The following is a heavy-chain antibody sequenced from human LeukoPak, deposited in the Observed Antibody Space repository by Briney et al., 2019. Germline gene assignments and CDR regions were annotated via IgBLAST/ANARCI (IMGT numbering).Heavy chain of an antibody. CDR3: ARDAAAGTLDY. V-gene: IGHV3-53*01. CDR1: GFTVSGNY. CDR2: IYSGGPT. D-gene: IGHD6-13*01. Sequence: GGSLRLSCAVSGFTVSGNYMTWVRQAPGKGLEWVSIIYSGGPTYYADSVKGRFTISRDNSKNTLYLQMNSLRAEDTAVYYCARDAAAGTLDYWGQGTLVTVSS. J-gene: IGHJ4*02.